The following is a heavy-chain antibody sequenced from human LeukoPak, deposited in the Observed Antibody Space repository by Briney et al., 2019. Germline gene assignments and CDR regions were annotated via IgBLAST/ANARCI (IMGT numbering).Heavy chain of an antibody. CDR2: IYYSGST. D-gene: IGHD3-9*01. CDR3: VRTRGGHDILTGVFDY. J-gene: IGHJ4*02. V-gene: IGHV4-39*07. Sequence: PSETLSLTCSVSGGSISSSIYYWGWIRQPPGKGLEWIGSIYYSGSTYYNPSLKSRVTILVDNPKNQFSLKLSSVTAADTAVYYCVRTRGGHDILTGVFDYWGQGTLVTVSS. CDR1: GGSISSSIYY.